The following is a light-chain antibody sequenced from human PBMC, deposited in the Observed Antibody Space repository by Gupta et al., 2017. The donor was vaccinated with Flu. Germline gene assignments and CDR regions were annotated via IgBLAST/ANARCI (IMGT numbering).Light chain of an antibody. CDR2: AAA. J-gene: IGKJ1*01. CDR3: QQSYSRPWT. CDR1: QNIKKY. V-gene: IGKV1-39*01. Sequence: PSSLSASVGDRVTITCRASQNIKKYLNWYRQKAGEAPKLLIYAAATLQSGVPSRISGSGFGTDFTLTISSLQTEDFATYYCQQSYSRPWTFGQGTEV.